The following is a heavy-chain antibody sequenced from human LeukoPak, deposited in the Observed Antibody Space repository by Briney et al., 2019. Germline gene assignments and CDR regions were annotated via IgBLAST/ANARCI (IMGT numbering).Heavy chain of an antibody. Sequence: GGSLRLSCAASGFTFSSYGMHWVRQAPGKGLEWVAVIWYDGGNKYYADSVKGRFTISRDNSKNTLYLQMNSLRAEDTAVYYCARDEAAAGYFDYWGQGTLVTVSS. CDR1: GFTFSSYG. D-gene: IGHD6-13*01. CDR2: IWYDGGNK. CDR3: ARDEAAAGYFDY. V-gene: IGHV3-33*01. J-gene: IGHJ4*02.